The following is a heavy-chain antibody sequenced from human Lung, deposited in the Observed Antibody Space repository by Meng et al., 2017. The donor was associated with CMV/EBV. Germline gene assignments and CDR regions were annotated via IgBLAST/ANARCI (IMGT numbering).Heavy chain of an antibody. V-gene: IGHV1-2*06. CDR2: VNPISDDT. CDR1: GYSFSGFY. D-gene: IGHD6-19*01. Sequence: VPRVRSGAEVKRRGASAKISCQASGYSFSGFYLNWARQAPGHGLEWLGRVNPISDDTHLAQKFEGRITVTRGATINTAFMELTRLRPDDTAVYYCAKSSDNGWSSWGPGTLVTVSS. J-gene: IGHJ4*01. CDR3: AKSSDNGWSS.